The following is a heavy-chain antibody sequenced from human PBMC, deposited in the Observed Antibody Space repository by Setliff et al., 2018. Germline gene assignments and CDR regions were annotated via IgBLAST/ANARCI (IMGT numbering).Heavy chain of an antibody. CDR2: INSDGSGT. D-gene: IGHD1-7*01. CDR3: VAVRWNYPTV. J-gene: IGHJ4*02. V-gene: IGHV3-74*01. Sequence: PGGSLRLSCAASGFTFNTYWMHWVRQAPGKGLVWFSHINSDGSGTSYADSVKGRFTISRDNAKNTLYLQMNSLRAEDTAVFYCVAVRWNYPTVWSQGTLVTVSS. CDR1: GFTFNTYW.